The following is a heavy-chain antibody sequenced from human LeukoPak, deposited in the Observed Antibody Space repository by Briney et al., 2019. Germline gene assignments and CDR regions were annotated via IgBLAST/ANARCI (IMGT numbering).Heavy chain of an antibody. CDR3: ASLLTPYHGSGGGGMDV. D-gene: IGHD3-10*01. Sequence: GGSLRLSGAASGFTFSTHWMYWVRQAPGKELVWVSRISGDGSGTSYADSVKGRFTISRDNAKDTLYLQMTSLRVEDTAVYSCASLLTPYHGSGGGGMDVWGQGTTVTVSS. J-gene: IGHJ6*02. V-gene: IGHV3-74*01. CDR2: ISGDGSGT. CDR1: GFTFSTHW.